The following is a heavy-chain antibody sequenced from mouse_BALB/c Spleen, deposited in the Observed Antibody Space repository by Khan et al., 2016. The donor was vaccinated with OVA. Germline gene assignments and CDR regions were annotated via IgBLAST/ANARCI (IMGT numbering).Heavy chain of an antibody. CDR2: IDPFSGGT. CDR1: GYSFTTYY. V-gene: IGHV1S135*01. CDR3: TRHGYVAWFSY. Sequence: EVQLQESGPELMKPGASVKISCKASGYSFTTYYIHWVIQSPGTSLEWIGYIDPFSGGTSYNQKFKGKAILTVDKSSRTAYIHHTNLTSEDSAFYYCTRHGYVAWFSYWGQGTLVTVSA. J-gene: IGHJ3*01. D-gene: IGHD2-2*01.